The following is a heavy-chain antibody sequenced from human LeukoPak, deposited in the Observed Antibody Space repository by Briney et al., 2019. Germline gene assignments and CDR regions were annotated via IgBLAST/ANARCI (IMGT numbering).Heavy chain of an antibody. Sequence: GGSLRLSCAVSGFSFSSYWMTWVRQAPGKGLEWVADIKEDGSEKHYADSVKGRFTISRDNAKNSLDLQMSSLRAEDTAVYYCLTIVETSIDAFDIWGQGTMVTVSS. CDR3: LTIVETSIDAFDI. D-gene: IGHD1-26*01. V-gene: IGHV3-7*01. CDR2: IKEDGSEK. J-gene: IGHJ3*02. CDR1: GFSFSSYW.